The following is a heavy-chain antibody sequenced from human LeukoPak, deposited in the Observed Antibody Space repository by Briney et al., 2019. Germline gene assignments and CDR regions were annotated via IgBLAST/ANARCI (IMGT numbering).Heavy chain of an antibody. J-gene: IGHJ4*02. D-gene: IGHD3-10*01. CDR2: ISWNGGRT. V-gene: IGHV3-20*04. Sequence: GGSLRLSCAASGFIFDVHAMTWVRQLPGKGLEWVSGISWNGGRTGYADSVQGRFSISRDNAKNSLYLQMNSLRAEDTAVYYCAREQQLVHWGQGTLVTVSS. CDR1: GFIFDVHA. CDR3: AREQQLVH.